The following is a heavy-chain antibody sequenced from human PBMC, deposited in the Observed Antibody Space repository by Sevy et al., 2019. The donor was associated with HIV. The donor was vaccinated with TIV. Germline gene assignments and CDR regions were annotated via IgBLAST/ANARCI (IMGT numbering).Heavy chain of an antibody. CDR2: IIPIFGTA. Sequence: ASVKVSCKASGGTFSSYAISWVRQAPGQGLAWMGGIIPIFGTANYAQKFQGRVTITADESTSTAYMELSSLRSEDTAVYYCAREMATQYYFDYWGQGTLVTVSS. V-gene: IGHV1-69*13. J-gene: IGHJ4*02. CDR1: GGTFSSYA. D-gene: IGHD5-12*01. CDR3: AREMATQYYFDY.